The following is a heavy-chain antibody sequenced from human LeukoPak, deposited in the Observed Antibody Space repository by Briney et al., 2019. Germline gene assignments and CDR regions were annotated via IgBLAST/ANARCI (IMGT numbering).Heavy chain of an antibody. D-gene: IGHD4-23*01. CDR2: INPNSGGT. Sequence: ASVKVSCKASGYTFTGYYMHWVRQAPGQGLEWMGRINPNSGGTNYAQKFQGRVTMTRGTSISTAYMELSRLRSDDTAVYYCARVKRANDAFDIWGQGTMVTVSS. J-gene: IGHJ3*02. V-gene: IGHV1-2*06. CDR3: ARVKRANDAFDI. CDR1: GYTFTGYY.